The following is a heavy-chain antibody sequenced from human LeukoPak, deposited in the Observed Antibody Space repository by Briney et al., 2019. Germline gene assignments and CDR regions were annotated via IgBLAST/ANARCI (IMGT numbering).Heavy chain of an antibody. CDR3: ARVIAVAGTAY. J-gene: IGHJ4*02. CDR2: IRQDGSEK. D-gene: IGHD6-19*01. V-gene: IGHV3-7*01. CDR1: GFTFNNYW. Sequence: PGGSLRLSCAASGFTFNNYWMSWVRQAPGKGLEWVANIRQDGSEKYYVDSVKGRFTISRDNAKNSLYLQMNSLRAEDTAVYYCARVIAVAGTAYWGQGTLVTVSS.